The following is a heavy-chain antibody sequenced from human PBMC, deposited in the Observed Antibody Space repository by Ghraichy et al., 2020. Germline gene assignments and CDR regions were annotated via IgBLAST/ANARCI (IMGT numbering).Heavy chain of an antibody. CDR3: AKVTGYSSGWYLGGSYAGFDY. CDR2: ISGSGGST. CDR1: GFTFSSYA. D-gene: IGHD6-19*01. Sequence: GGSLRLSCAASGFTFSSYAMSWVRQAPGKGLEWVSAISGSGGSTYYADSVKGRFTISRDNSKNTLYLQMNSLRAEDTAVYYCAKVTGYSSGWYLGGSYAGFDYWGQGTLVTVSS. V-gene: IGHV3-23*01. J-gene: IGHJ4*02.